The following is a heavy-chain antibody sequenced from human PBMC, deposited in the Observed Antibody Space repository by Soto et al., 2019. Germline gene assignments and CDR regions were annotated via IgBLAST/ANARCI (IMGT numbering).Heavy chain of an antibody. CDR2: IYWDDDK. V-gene: IGHV2-5*02. J-gene: IGHJ5*02. CDR1: GFSLSRSGVG. D-gene: IGHD3-16*01. CDR3: AHSLGEGWFDP. Sequence: QITLKESGPTLVKPTQTLTLTCTFSGFSLSRSGVGVGWIRQPPGKALEWLALIYWDDDKRYSPSLKTRLTNTMDTTKMQVVLIMTNIDPVDTATYYCAHSLGEGWFDPWGQGTLVTVSS.